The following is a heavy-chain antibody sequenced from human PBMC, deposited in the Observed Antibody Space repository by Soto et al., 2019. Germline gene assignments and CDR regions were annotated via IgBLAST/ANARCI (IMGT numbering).Heavy chain of an antibody. D-gene: IGHD3-22*01. V-gene: IGHV5-10-1*01. CDR3: ARQIYDSDTGPNFQYYFDS. Sequence: GESLKISCKGSGCSFAGYWITWVRQKPGKGLEWMGRIDPSDSQTYYSPSFRGHVTISVTKSITTVFLQWSSLRASDTAMYYCARQIYDSDTGPNFQYYFDSWGQGTPVTVSS. CDR2: IDPSDSQT. J-gene: IGHJ4*02. CDR1: GCSFAGYW.